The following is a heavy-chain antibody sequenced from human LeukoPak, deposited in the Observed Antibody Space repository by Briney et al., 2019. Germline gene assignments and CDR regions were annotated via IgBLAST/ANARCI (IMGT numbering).Heavy chain of an antibody. D-gene: IGHD5-18*01. Sequence: GASLQISCKGSGSICTNYWICWVRQLPGKGLEWMGFIYPADSDTRYSPSFQGQVTISVDKSINTAYLQWSSLKASDTAMYYRARHVDRRGYSYGFDDYWGQGTLVTVSS. V-gene: IGHV5-51*01. CDR1: GSICTNYW. CDR3: ARHVDRRGYSYGFDDY. CDR2: IYPADSDT. J-gene: IGHJ4*02.